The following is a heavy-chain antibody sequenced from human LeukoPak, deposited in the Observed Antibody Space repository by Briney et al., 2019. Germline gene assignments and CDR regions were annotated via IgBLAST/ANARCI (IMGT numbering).Heavy chain of an antibody. J-gene: IGHJ5*02. CDR1: GYSISSGYY. Sequence: PSETLSLTCTVSGYSISSGYYWGWIRQPPGKGLEWIGSIYHSGSTYYNPSLKSRVTISVDTSKNQFSLKLSSVTAADTAVYYCAREGLNMVRGVIPKEAWGWFDPWGQGALVTVSS. V-gene: IGHV4-38-2*02. CDR2: IYHSGST. CDR3: AREGLNMVRGVIPKEAWGWFDP. D-gene: IGHD3-10*01.